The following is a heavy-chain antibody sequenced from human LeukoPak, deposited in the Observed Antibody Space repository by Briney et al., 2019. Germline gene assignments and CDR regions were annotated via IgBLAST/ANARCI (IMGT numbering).Heavy chain of an antibody. CDR3: AKVRLYGDYPEIDY. V-gene: IGHV3-23*01. CDR2: TSGSGGRT. CDR1: GFTVSSSY. D-gene: IGHD4-17*01. J-gene: IGHJ4*02. Sequence: PGGSLRLSCAASGFTVSSSYMYWVRQAPGKGLEWVSGTSGSGGRTYYADSVKGRFTISRENSKNTLYLQMNSLRAEDTAVYYCAKVRLYGDYPEIDYWGQGTLVAVSS.